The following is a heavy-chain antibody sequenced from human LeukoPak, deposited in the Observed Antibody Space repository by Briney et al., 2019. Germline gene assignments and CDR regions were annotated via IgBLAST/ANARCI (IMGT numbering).Heavy chain of an antibody. Sequence: SGGSLRLSCAASGFTFSSYWMSWVRQAPGKGLEWVANIKQDGSEKYYVDSVKGRFTIFRDNAKNSLYLQMNSLRAEDTAVYYCVKGGDGSIPFDYWGQGTLVTVSS. CDR3: VKGGDGSIPFDY. CDR1: GFTFSSYW. D-gene: IGHD5-24*01. J-gene: IGHJ4*02. CDR2: IKQDGSEK. V-gene: IGHV3-7*01.